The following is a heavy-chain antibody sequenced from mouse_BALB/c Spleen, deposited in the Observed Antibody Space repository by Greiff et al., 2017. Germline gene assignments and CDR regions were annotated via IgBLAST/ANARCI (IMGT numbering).Heavy chain of an antibody. V-gene: IGHV5-17*02. CDR2: ISSGSSTI. Sequence: VQLKESGGGLVQPGGSRKLSCAASGFTFISFGMHWVRQAPEKGLEWVAYISSGSSTIYYADTVKGRFTISRDNPKNTLFLQMTSLRSEDTAMYYCARSLYYDYDLYAMDYWGQGTSVTVSS. CDR3: ARSLYYDYDLYAMDY. J-gene: IGHJ4*01. CDR1: GFTFISFG. D-gene: IGHD2-4*01.